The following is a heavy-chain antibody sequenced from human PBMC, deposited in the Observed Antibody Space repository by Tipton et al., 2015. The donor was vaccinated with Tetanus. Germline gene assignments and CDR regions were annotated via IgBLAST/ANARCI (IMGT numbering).Heavy chain of an antibody. CDR1: GFTLSRYT. CDR2: ISSSSRYI. V-gene: IGHV3-21*01. D-gene: IGHD4-17*01. Sequence: SLRLSCAASGFTLSRYTLNWVRQAPGKGLEWVSSISSSSRYIYYADSVKGRFTISRDNAKNSLYLQMISLRAEDTAVYYCVSSTVTRWGPGTLVTVSS. CDR3: VSSTVTR. J-gene: IGHJ4*02.